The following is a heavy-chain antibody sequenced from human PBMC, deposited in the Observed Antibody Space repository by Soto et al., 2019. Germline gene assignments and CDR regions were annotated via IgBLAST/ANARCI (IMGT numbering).Heavy chain of an antibody. D-gene: IGHD2-2*01. Sequence: PGGSRSLSGATSKLTLSNYTMNLVRTTPGKGLEWVSSISVSGGSTYYADSVKGRFTISRDNSKNTLYLQMNSLRAEGTAVYYCAKGGACSSTSCYLYYGMDVWGQGTTVKFSS. CDR2: ISVSGGST. CDR1: KLTLSNYT. V-gene: IGHV3-23*01. J-gene: IGHJ6*02. CDR3: AKGGACSSTSCYLYYGMDV.